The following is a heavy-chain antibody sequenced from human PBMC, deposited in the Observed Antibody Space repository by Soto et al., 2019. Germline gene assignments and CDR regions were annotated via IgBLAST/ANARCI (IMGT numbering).Heavy chain of an antibody. CDR2: ISYDGSNK. J-gene: IGHJ4*02. V-gene: IGHV3-30-3*01. CDR3: ARGIAAAGLDY. Sequence: QVQLVESGGGVVQPGRSLRLSCAASGFTFSSYAMHRVRQAPGKGLEWVAVISYDGSNKYYADSVKGRFTISRDNSKNTLYLQMNSLRAEDTAVYYCARGIAAAGLDYWGQGTLVTVSS. D-gene: IGHD6-13*01. CDR1: GFTFSSYA.